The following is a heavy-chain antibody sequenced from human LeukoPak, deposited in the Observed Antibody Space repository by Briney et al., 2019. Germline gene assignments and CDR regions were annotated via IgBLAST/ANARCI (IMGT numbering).Heavy chain of an antibody. CDR1: GFTFRNYG. V-gene: IGHV3-33*01. CDR3: ATVRGSDWYMDY. CDR2: IWYDGSRD. D-gene: IGHD6-19*01. J-gene: IGHJ4*02. Sequence: GESLKISCAASGFTFRNYGMNWVRQAPGKGLEWVALIWYDGSRDYYVDFVKGRFTVSRDNSKNTLYLQMKNLRAEDTAVYYCATVRGSDWYMDYWGQGTLVTVSS.